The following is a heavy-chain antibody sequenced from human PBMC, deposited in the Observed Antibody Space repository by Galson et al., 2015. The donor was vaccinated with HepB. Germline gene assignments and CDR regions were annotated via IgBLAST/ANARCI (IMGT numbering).Heavy chain of an antibody. D-gene: IGHD2-15*01. CDR3: ARDQVLVVEGYQPDS. V-gene: IGHV3-23*01. J-gene: IGHJ5*01. CDR1: GFTFTSYG. Sequence: SLRLSCAACGFTFTSYGMSWVRQAPGKGLECVSAISRGGDTSDYADSVKGRFTISRDNSKNTLYLRMSSLRPEDTAIYYCARDQVLVVEGYQPDSWGQGTLVTVSS. CDR2: ISRGGDTS.